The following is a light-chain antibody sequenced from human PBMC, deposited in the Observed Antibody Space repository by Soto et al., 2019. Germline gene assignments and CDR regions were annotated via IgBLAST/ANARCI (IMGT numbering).Light chain of an antibody. CDR1: QGISNY. CDR3: QKYNSAPFT. Sequence: DIQMTQSPSSLSASVGDRVAITCRASQGISNYLAWYQQKPGEVPKLLIYAASTLQSGVPSRFSGSGSGTDFPLTNSILQPEDVATYYFQKYNSAPFTVGPGTKVDIK. J-gene: IGKJ3*01. V-gene: IGKV1-27*01. CDR2: AAS.